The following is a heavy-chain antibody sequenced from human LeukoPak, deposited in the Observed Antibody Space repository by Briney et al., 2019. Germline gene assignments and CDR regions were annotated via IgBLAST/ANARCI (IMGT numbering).Heavy chain of an antibody. D-gene: IGHD4-23*01. V-gene: IGHV3-74*01. CDR2: INSDGSST. CDR1: GFTFSSYW. CDR3: AKGRLRGGNMDY. J-gene: IGHJ4*02. Sequence: PGGSLRLSCAASGFTFSSYWMHWVRQAPGKGLVWVSRINSDGSSTSYADSVKGRFTISRDNAKNTLYLQMNSLRAEDTAVYYCAKGRLRGGNMDYWGQGTLVTVSS.